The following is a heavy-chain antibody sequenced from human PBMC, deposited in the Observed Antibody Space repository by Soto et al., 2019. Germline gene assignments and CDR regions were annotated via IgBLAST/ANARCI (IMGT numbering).Heavy chain of an antibody. J-gene: IGHJ1*01. CDR2: ISAYNGNT. V-gene: IGHV1-18*01. CDR3: ARGPRGVVTAIGYFQH. Sequence: ASVKVSCKASGYTFTSYGISWVRQAPGQGLEWMGWISAYNGNTNYAQKLQGRVTMTTDTSTSTAYMELRSLRSDDTAVYYCARGPRGVVTAIGYFQHWGQGTLVTVSS. D-gene: IGHD2-21*02. CDR1: GYTFTSYG.